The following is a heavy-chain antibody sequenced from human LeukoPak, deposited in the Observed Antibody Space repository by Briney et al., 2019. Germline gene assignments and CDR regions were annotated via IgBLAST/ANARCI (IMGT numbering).Heavy chain of an antibody. CDR3: AKAQLGYCSGVRCYSFDS. Sequence: GGSLRLSCAAAGFTFSTYAMSWVRQTPGKGLEWVSTITGNGGATYHIDPVKGPFTISRDNSKNTLYLQMNNLRVEDTAIYHCAKAQLGYCSGVRCYSFDSWGQGTLVTVSS. CDR1: GFTFSTYA. V-gene: IGHV3-23*01. CDR2: ITGNGGAT. D-gene: IGHD2-15*01. J-gene: IGHJ4*02.